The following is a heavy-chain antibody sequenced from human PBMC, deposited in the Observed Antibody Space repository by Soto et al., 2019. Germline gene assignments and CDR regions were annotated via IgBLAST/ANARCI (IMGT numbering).Heavy chain of an antibody. V-gene: IGHV1-8*01. CDR2: MEPSSGKT. CDR3: ARGVTAGVDY. Sequence: SGKVSCEASAYSFTSLDINWVRQTTGQGLEWMGWMEPSSGKTGYAQRFQDRVTMTRDTSINTAYMELRSLTSDDTAFYYCARGVTAGVDYWGQGTLVTASS. J-gene: IGHJ4*02. D-gene: IGHD3-10*01. CDR1: AYSFTSLD.